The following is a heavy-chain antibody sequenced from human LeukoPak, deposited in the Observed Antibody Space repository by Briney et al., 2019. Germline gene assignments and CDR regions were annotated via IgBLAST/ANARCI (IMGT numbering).Heavy chain of an antibody. D-gene: IGHD3-22*01. CDR2: ISGSSSNI. J-gene: IGHJ5*02. V-gene: IGHV3-48*01. CDR3: AKIFHTDGYYLGEHLFDA. Sequence: PGGSLRLSCAASGFTFSSYSMNWVRQAPGKGLEWVSYISGSSSNIKYADSVKGRFTTSRDNSKSTLYLQMNSLRAEDTAIYYCAKIFHTDGYYLGEHLFDAWGQGTLVTVSS. CDR1: GFTFSSYS.